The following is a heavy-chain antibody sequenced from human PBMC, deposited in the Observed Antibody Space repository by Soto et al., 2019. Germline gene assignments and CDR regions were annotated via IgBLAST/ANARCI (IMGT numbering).Heavy chain of an antibody. Sequence: PGGSLRLSCAASGFTSVSYGLPWVRQAPGKGLEWVANIKQDGSEKYYVDSVKGRFTISRDNAKNSLYLQMNSLRAEDTAVYYCAIRSGWPDYWGQGNMVTVSS. CDR3: AIRSGWPDY. J-gene: IGHJ4*02. V-gene: IGHV3-7*01. D-gene: IGHD6-19*01. CDR2: IKQDGSEK. CDR1: GFTSVSYG.